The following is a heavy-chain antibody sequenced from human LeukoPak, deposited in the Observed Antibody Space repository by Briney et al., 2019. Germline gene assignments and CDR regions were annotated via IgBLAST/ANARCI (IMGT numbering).Heavy chain of an antibody. Sequence: GGSLRLSCAASGFTFSSYSMNWVRQAPGKGLEWVSAISGSGGSTYYADSVKGRFTISRDNSKNTLYLQMNSLRAEDTAVYYCAKDHSSFTNWFDPWGQGTLVTVSS. D-gene: IGHD6-19*01. CDR1: GFTFSSYS. J-gene: IGHJ5*02. CDR3: AKDHSSFTNWFDP. CDR2: ISGSGGST. V-gene: IGHV3-23*01.